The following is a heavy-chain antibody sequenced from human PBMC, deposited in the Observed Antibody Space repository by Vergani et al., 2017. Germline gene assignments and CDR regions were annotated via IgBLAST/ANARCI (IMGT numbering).Heavy chain of an antibody. CDR1: GFTFSSYD. J-gene: IGHJ4*02. D-gene: IGHD3-9*01. V-gene: IGHV3-9*01. Sequence: EVQLVESGGGLVQPGGSLRLSCAASGFTFSSYDMHWVRQAPGKGLEWVSGISWNSGSTGYADSVKGRFTISMDKAKNSLYLQMNSLRAEDTALYYCAKEYYDILTGYYSYFDYWGQGTLVTVSS. CDR2: ISWNSGST. CDR3: AKEYYDILTGYYSYFDY.